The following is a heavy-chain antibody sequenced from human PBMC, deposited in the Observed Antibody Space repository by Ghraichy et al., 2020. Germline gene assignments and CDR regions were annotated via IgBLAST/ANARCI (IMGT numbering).Heavy chain of an antibody. V-gene: IGHV1-69*13. Sequence: SVKVSCKASGGTFSSYAISWVRQAPGQGLEWMGGIIPIFGTANYAQKFQGRVTITADESTSTAYMELSSLRSEDTAVYYCARATTIFGVVNYYYYGMDVWGQGTTVTVSS. CDR2: IIPIFGTA. CDR3: ARATTIFGVVNYYYYGMDV. J-gene: IGHJ6*02. CDR1: GGTFSSYA. D-gene: IGHD3-3*01.